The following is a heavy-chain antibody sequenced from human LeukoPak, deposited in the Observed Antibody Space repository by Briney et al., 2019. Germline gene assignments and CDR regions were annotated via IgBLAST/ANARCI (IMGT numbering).Heavy chain of an antibody. CDR3: ARDFGPFGSRSIDY. CDR1: GFTFSDYY. J-gene: IGHJ4*02. Sequence: GGSLRLSCAASGFTFSDYYMSWVRQAPGKGLEWVSYISSINRYTNYADSVKGRFTISRDNAKNSLYLQMNSLRDEDSAVYYCARDFGPFGSRSIDYWGQGGLVTVS. V-gene: IGHV3-11*06. CDR2: ISSINRYT. D-gene: IGHD6-13*01.